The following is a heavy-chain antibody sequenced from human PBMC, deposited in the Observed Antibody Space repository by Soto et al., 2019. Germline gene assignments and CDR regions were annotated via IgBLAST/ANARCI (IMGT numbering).Heavy chain of an antibody. CDR1: GGTFSSYA. CDR3: AVVVVAARIWYYFDY. J-gene: IGHJ4*02. V-gene: IGHV1-69*01. D-gene: IGHD2-15*01. CDR2: IIPIFGTA. Sequence: QVQLVQSGAEVKKPGSSVKVSCKASGGTFSSYAISWVRQAPGQGLEWTGGIIPIFGTANYAQKFQGRVTITADESTSTAYMELSSLRSEDTAVYYCAVVVVAARIWYYFDYWGQGTLVTVSS.